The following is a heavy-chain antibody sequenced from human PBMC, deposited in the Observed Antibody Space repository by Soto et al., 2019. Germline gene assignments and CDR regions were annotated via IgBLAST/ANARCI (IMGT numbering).Heavy chain of an antibody. V-gene: IGHV4-4*02. Sequence: SETLSLTCAVSGVSLTGGNWWTLGRQSPQRGLEYIGEIFHDGTANYYPSFERRVAMSVDTSRNQFSLKLTSVTAADTAVYFCARLVYDTRLNYMYFDFGAREPWSPSPQ. CDR1: GVSLTGGNW. CDR2: IFHDGTA. J-gene: IGHJ4*02. D-gene: IGHD3-10*01. CDR3: ARLVYDTRLNYMYFD.